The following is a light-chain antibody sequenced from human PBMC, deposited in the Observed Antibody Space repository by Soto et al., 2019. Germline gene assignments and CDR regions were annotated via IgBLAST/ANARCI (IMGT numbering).Light chain of an antibody. CDR3: QQYSSSPLT. CDR2: DAS. CDR1: QSVRSNY. Sequence: EIVLTQSPDTLSLSPGERATLSCRASQSVRSNYLAWYQQKPGQAPRFLIYDASSRATGIPERFSGSGSGTDFTLTISRLEPEDFAVYYCQQYSSSPLTFGGGTKVEIK. J-gene: IGKJ4*01. V-gene: IGKV3-20*01.